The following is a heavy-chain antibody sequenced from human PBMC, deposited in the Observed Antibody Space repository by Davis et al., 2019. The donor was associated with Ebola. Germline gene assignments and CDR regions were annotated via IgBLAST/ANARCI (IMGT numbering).Heavy chain of an antibody. V-gene: IGHV3-23*01. CDR3: AKDGTSSRGSHAFDI. Sequence: GESLKISCAASGFTFSTYAISWVRQAPGKGLEWVSTIDGSGVRTYYADSVKGRFTISRDNSKNTLYLQLNSLRADDTAVYYCAKDGTSSRGSHAFDIWGQGPMVTVSS. CDR2: IDGSGVRT. J-gene: IGHJ3*02. D-gene: IGHD6-6*01. CDR1: GFTFSTYA.